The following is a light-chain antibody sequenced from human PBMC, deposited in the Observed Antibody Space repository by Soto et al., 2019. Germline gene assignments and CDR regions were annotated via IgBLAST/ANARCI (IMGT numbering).Light chain of an antibody. CDR1: SSDVGGYNY. V-gene: IGLV2-8*01. Sequence: QSVLAQPPSASGSPGQSVTISCTGTSSDVGGYNYVSWYQQHPGKAPKLMIYDVSKRPSGVPDRFSGSKSGNTASLTVCGLQAEDEADYYCSSYAGTHIVFGTGTKVTVL. CDR2: DVS. CDR3: SSYAGTHIV. J-gene: IGLJ1*01.